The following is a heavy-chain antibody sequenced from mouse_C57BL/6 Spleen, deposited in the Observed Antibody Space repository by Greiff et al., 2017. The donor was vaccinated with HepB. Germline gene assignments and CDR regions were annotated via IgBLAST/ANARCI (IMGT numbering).Heavy chain of an antibody. D-gene: IGHD1-1*01. V-gene: IGHV1-81*01. CDR1: GYTFTSYG. CDR3: AIYGSSYPDY. Sequence: QVHVKQSGAELARPGASVKLSCKASGYTFTSYGISWVKQRTGQGLEWIGDIYPRSGNTYYNEKFKGKATLTADKSSSTAYMELRSLTSEDSAVYFCAIYGSSYPDYWGQVTTLTVSS. CDR2: IYPRSGNT. J-gene: IGHJ2*01.